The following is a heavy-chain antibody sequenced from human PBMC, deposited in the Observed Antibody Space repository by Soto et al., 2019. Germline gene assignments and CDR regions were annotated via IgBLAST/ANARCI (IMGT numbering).Heavy chain of an antibody. J-gene: IGHJ4*02. CDR2: ISGSGGST. CDR1: GFTFSSYA. D-gene: IGHD5-18*01. V-gene: IGHV3-23*01. CDR3: AKRKAREDTAMVFDY. Sequence: EVQLLESGGGLVQPGGSLRLSCAASGFTFSSYAMSWVRQAPGEGLEWVSAISGSGGSTYYADSVKGRFTISRDNSKNTLYLQMNSLRAEDTAVYYCAKRKAREDTAMVFDYWGQGTLVTVSS.